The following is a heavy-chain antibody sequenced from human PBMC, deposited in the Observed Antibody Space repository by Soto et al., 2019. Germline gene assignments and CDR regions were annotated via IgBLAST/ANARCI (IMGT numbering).Heavy chain of an antibody. CDR2: ISSSSSTI. CDR1: GFTFSSYS. D-gene: IGHD2-8*01. J-gene: IGHJ6*03. CDR3: ARTEEYCTNGVCYNYYYYMDV. V-gene: IGHV3-48*01. Sequence: EVQLVEAGGDLVQPGGSLRLSCAASGFTFSSYSMNWVRQAPGKGLEWVSYISSSSSTIYYADSVKGRFTISRDNAKNSLYLQMNSLRAEDTAVYYCARTEEYCTNGVCYNYYYYMDVWGKGTTVTVSS.